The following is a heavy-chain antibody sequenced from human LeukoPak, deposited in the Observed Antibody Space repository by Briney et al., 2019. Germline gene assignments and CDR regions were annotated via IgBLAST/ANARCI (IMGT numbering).Heavy chain of an antibody. Sequence: SETLSLTCTVSGGSISSSSYYWGWIRQPPGKGLEWIGSIYYSGSTYYNPSLKSRVTISVDTPKNQFSLKLSSVTAADTAVYYCARDAYCGGDCYSTYWGQGTLVTVSS. D-gene: IGHD2-21*02. V-gene: IGHV4-39*07. CDR1: GGSISSSSYY. J-gene: IGHJ4*02. CDR3: ARDAYCGGDCYSTY. CDR2: IYYSGST.